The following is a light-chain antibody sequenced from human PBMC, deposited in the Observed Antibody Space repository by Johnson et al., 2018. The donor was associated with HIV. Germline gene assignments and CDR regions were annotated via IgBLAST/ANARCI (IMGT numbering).Light chain of an antibody. V-gene: IGLV1-51*02. CDR3: GTWDSSLRAYV. CDR1: SSNIENYF. CDR2: EDN. Sequence: QSVLTQPPSVSAAPGQRVNISCSGNSSNIENYFVSWYQQLPGAAPRLLIYEDNKRPSGIPDRFSGSKSGTSATLGITGLQTGDEADYYCGTWDSSLRAYVFGTGTKVSVL. J-gene: IGLJ1*01.